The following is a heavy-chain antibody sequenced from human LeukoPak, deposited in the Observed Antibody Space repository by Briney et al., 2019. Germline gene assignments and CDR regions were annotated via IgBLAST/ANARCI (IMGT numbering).Heavy chain of an antibody. V-gene: IGHV1-2*06. Sequence: ASAKVSCKASGYTFTGYYMHWVRQAPGQGLEWMGRINPNSGGTNYAQKFQGRVTMTRDTSISTAYMELSRLRSDDTAVYYCARAIRGSGYSLLFDYWGQGTLVTVSS. D-gene: IGHD3-22*01. J-gene: IGHJ4*02. CDR1: GYTFTGYY. CDR3: ARAIRGSGYSLLFDY. CDR2: INPNSGGT.